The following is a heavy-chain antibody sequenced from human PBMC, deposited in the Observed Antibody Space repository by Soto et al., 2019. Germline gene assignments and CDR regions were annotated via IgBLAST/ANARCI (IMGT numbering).Heavy chain of an antibody. CDR2: IYYSGST. CDR1: GGSISSYY. J-gene: IGHJ4*02. D-gene: IGHD3-3*01. Sequence: SETLSLTCTVSGGSISSYYWSWIRQPPGKGLEWIGYIYYSGSTNYNPSLKSRVTISVDTSKNQFSLKLSSVTAADTAVYYCARVNDFWSGYYFVHWGQGTLVTVSS. V-gene: IGHV4-59*01. CDR3: ARVNDFWSGYYFVH.